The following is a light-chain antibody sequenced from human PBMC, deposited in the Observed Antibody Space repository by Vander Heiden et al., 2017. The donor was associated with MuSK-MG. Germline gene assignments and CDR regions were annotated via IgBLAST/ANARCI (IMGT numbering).Light chain of an antibody. CDR1: SSDVGSYNL. CDR3: SSFTSSTTPFV. V-gene: IGLV2-14*02. CDR2: EVT. Sequence: QSALTQPASVPGSPGQSITISCTGTSSDVGSYNLVSWYQQHPGKAPKLMISEVTNRPSGVSNRFSGSKSGNTASLTISGLQADDEADYYCSSFTSSTTPFVFGTGTKVTVL. J-gene: IGLJ1*01.